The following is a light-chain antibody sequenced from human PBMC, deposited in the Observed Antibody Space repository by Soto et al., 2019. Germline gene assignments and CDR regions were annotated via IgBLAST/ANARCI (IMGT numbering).Light chain of an antibody. V-gene: IGKV3-15*01. Sequence: EIVMTQPPATLSVSPGERAILSCRASQSVGNYLAWYQQKPGQAPSLLIYDISTRATGIPARFSGSGSGTEFTLTTSSLQSEDFAIYYGQQCNEWPLTFGQGPKLEI. J-gene: IGKJ2*01. CDR3: QQCNEWPLT. CDR2: DIS. CDR1: QSVGNY.